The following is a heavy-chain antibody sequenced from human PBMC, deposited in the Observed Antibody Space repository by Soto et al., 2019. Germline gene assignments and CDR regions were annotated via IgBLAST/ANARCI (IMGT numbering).Heavy chain of an antibody. J-gene: IGHJ4*02. CDR1: GFAFNIYA. V-gene: IGHV3-23*01. CDR3: ARGHESMMVTAPDY. Sequence: GGSLRLSCAASGFAFNIYAMNWVRQAPSKGLEWVSAISGSGGSTFYADSVKGRFTISRDNSKNTLYLQMNSLRAEDTAVYYCARGHESMMVTAPDYWGQGTLVTVSS. D-gene: IGHD2-21*02. CDR2: ISGSGGST.